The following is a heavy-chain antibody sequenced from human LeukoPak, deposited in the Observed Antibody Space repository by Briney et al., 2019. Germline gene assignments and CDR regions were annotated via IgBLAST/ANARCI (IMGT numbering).Heavy chain of an antibody. V-gene: IGHV3-64*01. D-gene: IGHD6-19*01. Sequence: GGSLRLSCADSGFTFSSYAMHSGRRASGTQLEYVSAISSNGGSTYYANSVKCRFTISRDNSKNTLYLQMGSLRAEDMAVYYCARSIRYSSGWFDYWGQGTLDRVSS. CDR3: ARSIRYSSGWFDY. J-gene: IGHJ4*02. CDR2: ISSNGGST. CDR1: GFTFSSYA.